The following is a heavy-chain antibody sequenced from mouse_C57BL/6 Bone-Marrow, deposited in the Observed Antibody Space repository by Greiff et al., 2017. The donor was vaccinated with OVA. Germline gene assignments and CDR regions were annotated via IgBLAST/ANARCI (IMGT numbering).Heavy chain of an antibody. CDR1: GYTFTNYW. V-gene: IGHV1-63*01. D-gene: IGHD2-5*01. CDR2: IYPGGGYT. J-gene: IGHJ4*01. Sequence: VQLQQSGAELVRPGTSVQMSCKASGYTFTNYWIGWAKQRPGHGLEWIGDIYPGGGYTTSHEKFKCKATLTADKSSSTSYMQFSSLTSEDSAIYYCARRSNYGDYAMDYWGQGTSVTVSS. CDR3: ARRSNYGDYAMDY.